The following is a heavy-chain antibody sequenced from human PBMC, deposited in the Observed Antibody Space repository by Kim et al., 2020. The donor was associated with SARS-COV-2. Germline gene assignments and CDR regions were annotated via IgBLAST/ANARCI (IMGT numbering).Heavy chain of an antibody. CDR3: ARGKRQNSYLFDY. J-gene: IGHJ4*02. CDR1: GGSISSYY. CDR2: IYYSGST. D-gene: IGHD2-15*01. V-gene: IGHV4-59*01. Sequence: SETLSLTCTVSGGSISSYYWSWIRQPPGKGLEWIGYIYYSGSTNYNPSLKSRVTISVDTSKNQFSLKLSSVTAADTAVYYCARGKRQNSYLFDYWGQGTL.